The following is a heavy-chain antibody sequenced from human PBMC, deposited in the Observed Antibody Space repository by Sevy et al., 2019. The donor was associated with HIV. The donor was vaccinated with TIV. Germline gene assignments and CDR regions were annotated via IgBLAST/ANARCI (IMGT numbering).Heavy chain of an antibody. D-gene: IGHD3-3*01. CDR2: ISYDGSNK. CDR3: AKDGEWSSRYYYYYMDV. Sequence: GGSLRLSCAASGFTFSSYGMHWVRQAPGKGLEWVAVISYDGSNKYYADSVKGRFTISRDNSKNTLYLQMNSLRAEDTAVYYCAKDGEWSSRYYYYYMDVWGKGTTVTVSS. V-gene: IGHV3-30*18. CDR1: GFTFSSYG. J-gene: IGHJ6*03.